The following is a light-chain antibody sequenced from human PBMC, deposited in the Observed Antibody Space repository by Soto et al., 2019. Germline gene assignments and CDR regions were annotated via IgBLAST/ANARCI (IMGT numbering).Light chain of an antibody. CDR2: ATS. CDR3: QQYGSSPIT. J-gene: IGKJ5*01. V-gene: IGKV3-20*01. Sequence: EIVLTQSPGTLSLSPGERATLSCRASQSVSSIYLAWYQQKPGQAPSLLIYATSSRATGIPDRFSGSGSGTDFSLTISRLEPEDFAVYYCQQYGSSPITFGQGTLLE. CDR1: QSVSSIY.